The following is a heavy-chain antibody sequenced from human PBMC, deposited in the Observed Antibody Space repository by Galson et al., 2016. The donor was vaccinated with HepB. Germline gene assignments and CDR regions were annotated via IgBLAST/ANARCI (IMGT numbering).Heavy chain of an antibody. V-gene: IGHV2-5*02. D-gene: IGHD2-21*01. Sequence: PALVKPTQTLTLTCTFSGFSLTSSGEGVGWIRQPPGKALEWLSLIYWDGDKRYSPSLKSRLTITADTSKNQVVLTMTNMGPVDTSTYYCAHRRRTVVVGTQFDSWGQGILVTVSS. J-gene: IGHJ4*02. CDR2: IYWDGDK. CDR3: AHRRRTVVVGTQFDS. CDR1: GFSLTSSGEG.